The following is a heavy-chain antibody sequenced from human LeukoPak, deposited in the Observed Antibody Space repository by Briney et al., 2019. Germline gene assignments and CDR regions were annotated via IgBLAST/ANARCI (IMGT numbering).Heavy chain of an antibody. Sequence: GGSLRLSCAASGFTFSSYAMSWVRQAPGKGLEWASAISGSGGSTYYADSVKGRFTISRDNSKNTLYLQMNSLRAEDTAVYYCAKGASGYSYGDYMDVWGKGTTVTVSS. CDR3: AKGASGYSYGDYMDV. CDR1: GFTFSSYA. V-gene: IGHV3-23*01. CDR2: ISGSGGST. J-gene: IGHJ6*03. D-gene: IGHD5-18*01.